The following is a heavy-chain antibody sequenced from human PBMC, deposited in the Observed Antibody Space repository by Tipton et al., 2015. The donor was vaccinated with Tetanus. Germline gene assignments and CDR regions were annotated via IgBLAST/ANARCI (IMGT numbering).Heavy chain of an antibody. Sequence: QLVQSGGGLIQPGGSLRLSCAASGFTFSSYGMHWVRQAPGKGLEWVAVISYDGSNKYYADSVKGRFTISRDNSKNTLYLQMNSLRAEDTAVYYCAKGAGAVVPAAMLADYWGQGTLVTVSS. CDR3: AKGAGAVVPAAMLADY. CDR1: GFTFSSYG. D-gene: IGHD2-2*01. J-gene: IGHJ4*02. V-gene: IGHV3-30*18. CDR2: ISYDGSNK.